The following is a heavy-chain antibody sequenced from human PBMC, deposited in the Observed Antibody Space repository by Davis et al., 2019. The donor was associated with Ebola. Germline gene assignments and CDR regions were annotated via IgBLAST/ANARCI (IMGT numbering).Heavy chain of an antibody. D-gene: IGHD5-18*01. CDR1: GGTFSSYT. V-gene: IGHV1-69*02. CDR2: IIPILGIA. Sequence: AASVKVSCKASGGTFSSYTISWVRQAPGQGLEWMGRIIPILGIANYAQKFQGRVTITADKSTSTAYMELSSLRSEDTAVYYCASTGDTAMANYWYFDLWGRGTLVTVSS. J-gene: IGHJ2*01. CDR3: ASTGDTAMANYWYFDL.